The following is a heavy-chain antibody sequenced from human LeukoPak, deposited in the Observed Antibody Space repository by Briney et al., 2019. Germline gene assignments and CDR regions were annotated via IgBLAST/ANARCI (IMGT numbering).Heavy chain of an antibody. CDR1: GFTFSKYA. Sequence: SGGSLRLSCAASGFTFSKYAMSWVRQAPGKGLEWVSSISESGGSTYYADSVKGRCIISRDNSKNMLYLEMNSLRAEDTAVYYCAELGITMIGGVWGKGTTVTISS. D-gene: IGHD3-10*02. CDR2: ISESGGST. CDR3: AELGITMIGGV. J-gene: IGHJ6*04. V-gene: IGHV3-23*01.